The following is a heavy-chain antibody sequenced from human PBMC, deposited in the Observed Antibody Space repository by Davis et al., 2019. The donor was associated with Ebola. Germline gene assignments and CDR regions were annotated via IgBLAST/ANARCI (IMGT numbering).Heavy chain of an antibody. Sequence: MPSETLSLTCTVSGGSISSGGYYWSWIRQHPGKGLEWIGYIYYSGSTYYNPSLKSRVTISVDTSKNQFSLRLNSVTAADTAVFYCARSGVGGHYTGDYYYYGMDVWGKGTTVTVSS. CDR3: ARSGVGGHYTGDYYYYGMDV. CDR2: IYYSGST. J-gene: IGHJ6*04. V-gene: IGHV4-31*03. D-gene: IGHD3-3*01. CDR1: GGSISSGGYY.